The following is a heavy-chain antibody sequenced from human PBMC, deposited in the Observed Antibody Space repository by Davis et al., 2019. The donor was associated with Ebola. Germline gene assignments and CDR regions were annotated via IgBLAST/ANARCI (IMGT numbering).Heavy chain of an antibody. CDR3: AKDLTSYYGSGDFFDY. CDR2: ISASGGAT. CDR1: GFLFSSYA. V-gene: IGHV3-23*01. D-gene: IGHD3-10*01. Sequence: PGGSLRLSCAASGFLFSSYAMSWVRQAPGRGLEWVSSISASGGATFYADSVKGRVVMSRDNSNDTLYLRMNNLGAEDTAIYDCAKDLTSYYGSGDFFDYWGQGILVTVSS. J-gene: IGHJ4*02.